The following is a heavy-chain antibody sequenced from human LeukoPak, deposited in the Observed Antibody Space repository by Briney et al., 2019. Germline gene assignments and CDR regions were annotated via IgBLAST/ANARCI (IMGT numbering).Heavy chain of an antibody. V-gene: IGHV4-39*01. D-gene: IGHD6-19*01. Sequence: SETLSLTCTVSGGSISTTSFYWAWIRQPPGKGLEWIGSIYFSGTTHYNPSLKSRVTISVDTSKNNFSLKLTSLTVADTAVYYCARHERSVAVAGSFDFWGQGTLVTVSS. J-gene: IGHJ4*02. CDR3: ARHERSVAVAGSFDF. CDR1: GGSISTTSFY. CDR2: IYFSGTT.